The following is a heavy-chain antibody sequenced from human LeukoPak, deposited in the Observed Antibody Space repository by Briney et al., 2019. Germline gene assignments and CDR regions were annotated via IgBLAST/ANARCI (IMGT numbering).Heavy chain of an antibody. D-gene: IGHD2-15*01. CDR2: IYYSGST. CDR1: GGSISSYY. V-gene: IGHV4-59*01. Sequence: SETLSLTCTVSGGSISSYYWSWIRQPPGKGLEWIGYIYYSGSTNYNPSLKSRVTISVDTSKNQFSLKLSSVTAADTAVYYCARVYCSGGSCYSDPWGQGTLVTVSS. CDR3: ARVYCSGGSCYSDP. J-gene: IGHJ5*02.